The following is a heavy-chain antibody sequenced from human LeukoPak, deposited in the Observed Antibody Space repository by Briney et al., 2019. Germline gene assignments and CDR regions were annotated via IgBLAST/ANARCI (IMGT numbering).Heavy chain of an antibody. D-gene: IGHD6-13*01. CDR2: MQYDGSQI. Sequence: GGSLRLSCTASGLAFSSYGMHWARQAPGKGLEWVAFMQYDGSQIYYVDSVKGRFTISRDNSKNALYLQMNSLRPEDTAIYYCAGKAAAFYFDYWAQGTLVTVSS. V-gene: IGHV3-30*02. CDR1: GLAFSSYG. CDR3: AGKAAAFYFDY. J-gene: IGHJ4*02.